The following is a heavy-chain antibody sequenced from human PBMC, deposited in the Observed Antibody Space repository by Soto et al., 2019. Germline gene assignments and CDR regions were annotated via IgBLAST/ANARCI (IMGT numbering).Heavy chain of an antibody. J-gene: IGHJ4*01. CDR3: ARGKFATLTEF. V-gene: IGHV1-8*03. Sequence: ASVNVSFKAAGYTFTEYYINWVRQAPGQCLEWMGWMNPNTGNTRYAHHFQGRLVITRDTSISTAFMELSSLRSEDTALYYCARGKFATLTEFWGQATLVNVSS. D-gene: IGHD2-15*01. CDR1: GYTFTEYY. CDR2: MNPNTGNT.